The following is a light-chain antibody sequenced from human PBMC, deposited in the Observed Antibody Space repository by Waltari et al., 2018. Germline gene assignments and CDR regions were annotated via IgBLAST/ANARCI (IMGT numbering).Light chain of an antibody. Sequence: SSELTQDPAVSVALGQTVRITCQGDSLRKYYASWYQQKPGQAPVVVIYSKNNRPSGIPGRVSVSTSGSTASLTITGARADDEADYYCASRDSSGYRLLFGTGTKVSVL. J-gene: IGLJ1*01. CDR2: SKN. V-gene: IGLV3-19*01. CDR3: ASRDSSGYRLL. CDR1: SLRKYY.